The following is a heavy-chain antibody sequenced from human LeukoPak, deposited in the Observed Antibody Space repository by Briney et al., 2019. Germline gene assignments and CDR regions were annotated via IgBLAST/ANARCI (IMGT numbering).Heavy chain of an antibody. D-gene: IGHD5-18*01. Sequence: PGGSLRLSCAASGFTFSSYAMHWVRQAPGKGLEWVAVISYDGSNKYYADSVKGRFTISRDNSKNTLYLQMNSLRAEDTAVYYRAREGNSYMDVWGKGTTVTVSS. CDR2: ISYDGSNK. V-gene: IGHV3-30*04. J-gene: IGHJ6*04. CDR1: GFTFSSYA. CDR3: AREGNSYMDV.